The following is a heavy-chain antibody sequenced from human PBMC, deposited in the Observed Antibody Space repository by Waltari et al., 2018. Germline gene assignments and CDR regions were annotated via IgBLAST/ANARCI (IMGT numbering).Heavy chain of an antibody. Sequence: QVQLQESGPGLVKPWETLSLTCDGSGYSSKSVYYWGWIRQPPGKWLEWISTIYHSGTTFYTPSLTSRVTTSMDTSKNQVSLKLKSVTAADTAVYYCTRQVLGYCTSAACRRLESWGQRTLVTVSS. V-gene: IGHV4-38-2*01. CDR3: TRQVLGYCTSAACRRLES. CDR1: GYSSKSVYY. D-gene: IGHD2-2*03. CDR2: IYHSGTT. J-gene: IGHJ4*02.